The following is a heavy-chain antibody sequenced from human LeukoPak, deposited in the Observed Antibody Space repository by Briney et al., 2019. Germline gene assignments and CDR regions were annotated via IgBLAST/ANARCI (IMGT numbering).Heavy chain of an antibody. J-gene: IGHJ5*02. CDR3: ARHEYGDFWFDP. D-gene: IGHD4-17*01. CDR1: GGSISRSSWY. CDR2: IYYSGST. V-gene: IGHV4-39*01. Sequence: WETLSPTCTVSGGSISRSSWYWGWIPQPPGKGPEWIGTIYYSGSTYYNPSLKSRVTISVDTSKNQFSLKLTSVTAADTAVYYCARHEYGDFWFDPWAREPWSPSPQ.